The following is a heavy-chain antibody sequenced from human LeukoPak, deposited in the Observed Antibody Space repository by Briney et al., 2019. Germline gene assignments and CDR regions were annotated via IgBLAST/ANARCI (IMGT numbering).Heavy chain of an antibody. Sequence: SETLSLTCTVSGGSISSYYWSWIRQPPGKGLEWIGYIYHSGSTYYNPSLKSRVTISVDRSKNQFSLKLSSVTAADTAVYYCARDAGVAAAGTSAFDIWGQGTMVTVSS. CDR1: GGSISSYY. CDR2: IYHSGST. J-gene: IGHJ3*02. D-gene: IGHD6-13*01. V-gene: IGHV4-59*12. CDR3: ARDAGVAAAGTSAFDI.